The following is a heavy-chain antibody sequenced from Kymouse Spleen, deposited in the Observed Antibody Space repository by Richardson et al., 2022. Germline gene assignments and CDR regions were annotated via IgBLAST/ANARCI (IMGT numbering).Heavy chain of an antibody. D-gene: IGHD2-2*02. V-gene: IGHV5-51*01. Sequence: EVQLVQSGAEVKKPGESLKISCKGSGYSFTSYWIGWVRQMPGKGLEWMGIIYPGDSDTRYSPSFQGQVTISADKSISTAYLQWSSLKASDTAMYYCARQDIVVVPAAMKVGATLYYYGMDVWGQGTTVTVSS. CDR1: GYSFTSYW. CDR2: IYPGDSDT. J-gene: IGHJ6*02. CDR3: ARQDIVVVPAAMKVGATLYYYGMDV.